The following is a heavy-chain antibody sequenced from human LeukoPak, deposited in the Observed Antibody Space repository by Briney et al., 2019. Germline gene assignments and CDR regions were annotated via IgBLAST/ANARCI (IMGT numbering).Heavy chain of an antibody. D-gene: IGHD7-27*01. CDR1: GGSISSSSYY. V-gene: IGHV4-39*01. J-gene: IGHJ6*04. CDR3: ERLNWGSRYYYSMDV. Sequence: KPSETLSLTCTVSGGSISSSSYYWGWIRQPPGKGLEWIGSIYYSGSTYYNPSLKSRVTISVDTSKNQFSLKLSSVTAADTAVYYCERLNWGSRYYYSMDVWGKGTTVTVSS. CDR2: IYYSGST.